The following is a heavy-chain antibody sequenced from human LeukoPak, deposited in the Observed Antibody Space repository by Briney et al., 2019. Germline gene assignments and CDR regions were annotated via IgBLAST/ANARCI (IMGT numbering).Heavy chain of an antibody. Sequence: SETLSLTCTVSGGSISSSSYYRGWIRQSPGKGLEWIGTIYYTRNTYYNSSLKSRVTISIDTSKNQFSLKLSSVTAADTAIYYCARRDNSDSSGYFDHWGQGTLVTVSS. CDR2: IYYTRNT. V-gene: IGHV4-39*01. J-gene: IGHJ4*02. D-gene: IGHD3-22*01. CDR3: ARRDNSDSSGYFDH. CDR1: GGSISSSSYY.